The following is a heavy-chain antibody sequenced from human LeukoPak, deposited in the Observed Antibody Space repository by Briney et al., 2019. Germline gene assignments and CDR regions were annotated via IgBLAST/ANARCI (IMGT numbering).Heavy chain of an antibody. CDR2: IYSGGSI. V-gene: IGHV3-66*01. CDR3: ARGGSGWFSGGIDY. J-gene: IGHJ4*02. Sequence: PGGSLRLSCAASGFTVSSNYMSWVRQAPGTGLEWVSVIYSGGSIYYADSVKGRFTISRDNSKNTLYLQMNSLRAEDTAVYYCARGGSGWFSGGIDYWGQGTLVTVTS. CDR1: GFTVSSNY. D-gene: IGHD6-19*01.